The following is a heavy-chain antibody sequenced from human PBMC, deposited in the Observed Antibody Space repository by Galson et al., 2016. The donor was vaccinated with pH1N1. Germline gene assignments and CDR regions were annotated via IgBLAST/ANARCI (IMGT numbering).Heavy chain of an antibody. Sequence: SLRLSCAASGLSLGGYWMSWVRKAPGKGLEWVANIRSDGREMYYLDSVRGRCTISRDNAKSSLFLQLNSMRAEETAVYYSGRDGLTRWHFDCWGQGTLVTVSS. J-gene: IGHJ4*02. D-gene: IGHD2-15*01. CDR3: GRDGLTRWHFDC. V-gene: IGHV3-7*04. CDR2: IRSDGREM. CDR1: GLSLGGYW.